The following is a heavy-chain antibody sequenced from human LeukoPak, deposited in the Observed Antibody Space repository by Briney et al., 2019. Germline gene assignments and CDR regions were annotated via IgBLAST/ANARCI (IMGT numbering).Heavy chain of an antibody. J-gene: IGHJ3*02. CDR1: GVSFSTYY. D-gene: IGHD7-27*01. CDR3: ARERGDRRSDAFDI. CDR2: IYSSGNT. V-gene: IGHV4-4*07. Sequence: SETLSLTCTVSGVSFSTYYWTWIRQPAGKGLEWIGRIYSSGNTNYNPSLESRVTMSIDTSKNQFSLKLTSVTAADTAVYYCARERGDRRSDAFDIWGQGTMVTVSS.